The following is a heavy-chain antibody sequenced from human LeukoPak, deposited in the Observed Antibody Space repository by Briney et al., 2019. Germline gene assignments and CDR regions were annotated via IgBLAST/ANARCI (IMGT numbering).Heavy chain of an antibody. V-gene: IGHV1-69*05. CDR3: ARVDGDYVSFDY. Sequence: SVKVSCKASGGTFSSYAISWVRQAPGQGLEWMGGIIPIFGTANYAQKFQGRVTITTDESTSTAYMELSSLRSDDTAVYYCARVDGDYVSFDYWGQGTLVTVSS. J-gene: IGHJ4*02. CDR2: IIPIFGTA. CDR1: GGTFSSYA. D-gene: IGHD4-17*01.